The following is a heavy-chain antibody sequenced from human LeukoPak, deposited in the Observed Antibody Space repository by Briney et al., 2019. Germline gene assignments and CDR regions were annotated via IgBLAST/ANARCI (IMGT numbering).Heavy chain of an antibody. CDR1: GGTFSSYA. Sequence: ASVKVACKASGGTFSSYAISWVRQAPGQGLEWIGGIIPIFGTANYAQKFQGRVTITADESTSTAYMELSSLRSEDTAVYYRAREGSSWSHYFDYWGQGTLVTVSS. CDR2: IIPIFGTA. J-gene: IGHJ4*02. CDR3: AREGSSWSHYFDY. V-gene: IGHV1-69*13. D-gene: IGHD6-13*01.